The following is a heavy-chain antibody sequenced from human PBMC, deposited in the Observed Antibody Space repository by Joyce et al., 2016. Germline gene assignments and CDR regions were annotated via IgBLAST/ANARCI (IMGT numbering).Heavy chain of an antibody. J-gene: IGHJ6*02. Sequence: QVTLKESGPTLVKPTQTLTLTCPFSGFSLSTSGVGVGWIRQPPGKALEWLAIIYWDDHNRYSSSMKSILTITKDTSKNQVVLTMTNMDPVDTATYYCAHAPATDRYYGMDVWGQGTTVTVSS. CDR1: GFSLSTSGVG. CDR2: IYWDDHN. CDR3: AHAPATDRYYGMDV. D-gene: IGHD6-25*01. V-gene: IGHV2-5*02.